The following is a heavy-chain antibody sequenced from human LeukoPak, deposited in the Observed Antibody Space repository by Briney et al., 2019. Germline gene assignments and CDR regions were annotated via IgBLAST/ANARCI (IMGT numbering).Heavy chain of an antibody. CDR3: TRGPMQLWLHNGMDV. V-gene: IGHV3-49*04. J-gene: IGHJ6*02. CDR2: IRSKAFGATT. D-gene: IGHD2-21*01. CDR1: GFIFGDHA. Sequence: GRSLRLSCTGSGFIFGDHAMGWVRRAPGKGLEWVGFIRSKAFGATTEYAASVKGRFTISRDDSKGIAYLQMDSLKTEDTGVYYCTRGPMQLWLHNGMDVWGQGTTVTVSS.